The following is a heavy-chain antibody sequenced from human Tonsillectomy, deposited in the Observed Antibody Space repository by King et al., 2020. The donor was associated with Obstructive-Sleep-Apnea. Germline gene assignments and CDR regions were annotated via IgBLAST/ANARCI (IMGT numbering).Heavy chain of an antibody. CDR2: ISWNGAKS. Sequence: VQLVESGGVVVQPGGSLRLSCAASGFTFDEYAMHWVRQAPGKGLEWVSLISWNGAKSYYVDSVKGRFTISRDIRKNSVYLQMNSLRPEDTALYYCAKDSTYYYGSGSSHYLDYWDQGTLVTVSS. CDR3: AKDSTYYYGSGSSHYLDY. J-gene: IGHJ4*02. V-gene: IGHV3-43D*03. D-gene: IGHD3-10*01. CDR1: GFTFDEYA.